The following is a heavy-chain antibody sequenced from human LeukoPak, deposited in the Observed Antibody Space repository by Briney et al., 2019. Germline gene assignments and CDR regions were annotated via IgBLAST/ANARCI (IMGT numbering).Heavy chain of an antibody. V-gene: IGHV3-53*01. D-gene: IGHD6-6*01. CDR2: IYSGGST. CDR1: GFTVNSNY. CDR3: ASSYSSSSRWIDP. Sequence: GGSLRLSCAASGFTVNSNYMSWFGQAPGKGVEWVSVIYSGGSTYYADSVKGRFTISRDNSKNTLYLQMNSLRAEDTAVYYCASSYSSSSRWIDPSGQGTLVTVYS. J-gene: IGHJ5*01.